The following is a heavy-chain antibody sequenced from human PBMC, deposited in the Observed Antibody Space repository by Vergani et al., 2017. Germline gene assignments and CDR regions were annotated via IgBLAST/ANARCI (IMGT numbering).Heavy chain of an antibody. CDR2: IYYSGST. J-gene: IGHJ6*04. CDR3: ARGSHYYGSGVPLGDV. Sequence: QLQLQESGPGLVKPSETLSLTCTVSGGSISSSSYYWGWIRQPPGKGLEWIGSIYYSGSTYYHPSLKSRVTISVDTSKNQFSLKLSSVTAADTAVYYCARGSHYYGSGVPLGDVWGKGTTVTVSS. D-gene: IGHD3-10*01. CDR1: GGSISSSSYY. V-gene: IGHV4-39*01.